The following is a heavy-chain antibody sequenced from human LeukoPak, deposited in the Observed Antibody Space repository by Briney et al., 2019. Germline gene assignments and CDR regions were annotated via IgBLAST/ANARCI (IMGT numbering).Heavy chain of an antibody. CDR2: INPKSGGT. V-gene: IGHV1-2*02. J-gene: IGHJ4*02. CDR1: GYTFTGYY. Sequence: GASVKVSCKASGYTFTGYYMHWVRQAPGQGLEWMGWINPKSGGTNYAQKFQGRVTMTRDTSIHTAYMELSRLRSDDTAVYYCARDHPWGFGEPPYYFDYWGQGTLVTVSS. D-gene: IGHD3-10*01. CDR3: ARDHPWGFGEPPYYFDY.